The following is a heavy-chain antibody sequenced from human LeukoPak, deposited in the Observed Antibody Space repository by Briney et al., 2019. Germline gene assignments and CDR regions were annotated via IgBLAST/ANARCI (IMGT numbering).Heavy chain of an antibody. CDR3: TRVYLGATTDYFDY. V-gene: IGHV3-49*04. CDR1: GFTFSSKS. CDR2: IRSKAYGGTT. J-gene: IGHJ4*02. D-gene: IGHD1-26*01. Sequence: PGRFLRLSCAASGFTFSSKSMTWVRQAPGKGLEWVGFIRSKAYGGTTEYAASVKGRFTISRDDSKSIAYLQMNSLKTEDTAVYYCTRVYLGATTDYFDYWGQGTLVTVSS.